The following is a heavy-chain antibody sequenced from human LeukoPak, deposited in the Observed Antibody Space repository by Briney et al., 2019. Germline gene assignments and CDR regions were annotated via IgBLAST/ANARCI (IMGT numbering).Heavy chain of an antibody. CDR1: GCALRSCT. CDR3: ARDRVAAADLDY. V-gene: IGHV3-23*01. J-gene: IGHJ4*02. D-gene: IGHD6-13*01. CDR2: ISISGGST. Sequence: SLGPSCSAAGCALRSCTIRWVPQHSRKGLEWLSGISISGGSTSYADSVKGRFTISRDNSKNTLYLQMDSLSTEDTAVYYCARDRVAAADLDYWGQGSLVTVSS.